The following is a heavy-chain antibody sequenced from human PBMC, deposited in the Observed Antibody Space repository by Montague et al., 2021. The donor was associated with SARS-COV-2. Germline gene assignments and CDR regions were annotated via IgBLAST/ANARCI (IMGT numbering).Heavy chain of an antibody. CDR2: IHRDGKT. J-gene: IGHJ6*02. D-gene: IGHD3-3*01. Sequence: SETLSLTCDVSGASISSHEWWSWVRQPPGKGLEWLGEIHRDGKTXYNPALQSRVTMSVDKSNNQLSLRLTSVTAADTAVYYCGGTWVYFSPVDVWGQGTTVIVSS. V-gene: IGHV4-4*02. CDR3: GGTWVYFSPVDV. CDR1: GASISSHEW.